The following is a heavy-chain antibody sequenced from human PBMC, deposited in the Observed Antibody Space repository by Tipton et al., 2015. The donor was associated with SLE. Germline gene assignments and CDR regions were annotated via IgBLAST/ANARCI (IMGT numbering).Heavy chain of an antibody. CDR2: IYYSGST. J-gene: IGHJ3*02. Sequence: SLTCTVSGGSISSYYWSWIRQPPGKGLEWIGYIYYSGSTNYNPYLKSRVTISVDRSKNQFSLKPSSVTAADTAVYYCARNYYDSSGYYDDAFDIWGQGTMVTVSS. D-gene: IGHD3-22*01. CDR3: ARNYYDSSGYYDDAFDI. V-gene: IGHV4-59*08. CDR1: GGSISSYY.